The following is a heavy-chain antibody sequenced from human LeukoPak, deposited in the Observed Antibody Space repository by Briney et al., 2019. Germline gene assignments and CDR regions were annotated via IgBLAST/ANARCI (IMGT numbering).Heavy chain of an antibody. CDR3: AKDPIVFNSGDYYLGAFNI. J-gene: IGHJ3*02. CDR2: ISGSGGKT. V-gene: IGHV3-23*01. D-gene: IGHD2-21*02. CDR1: GFTFSSFA. Sequence: GGSLRLSWAASGFTFSSFALNWVRQAPGKGPEWVSAISGSGGKTWYADSVKGRFTISRDDSKNTLYLQMNSLRAEDTAVYYCAKDPIVFNSGDYYLGAFNIWGQGTMVTVSS.